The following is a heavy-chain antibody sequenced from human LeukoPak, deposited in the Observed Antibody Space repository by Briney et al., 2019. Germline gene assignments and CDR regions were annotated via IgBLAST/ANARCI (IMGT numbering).Heavy chain of an antibody. CDR3: ARMRCLGVRGVIIRAYYFDY. J-gene: IGHJ4*02. D-gene: IGHD3-10*01. CDR1: GESFSGYY. CDR2: INHSGST. V-gene: IGHV4-34*01. Sequence: SETLSLTCAVYGESFSGYYWSWIRQPPGKGLEWIGEINHSGSTNYNPSLKSRVTISVDTSKNQFSLKLSSVTAADTAVYYCARMRCLGVRGVIIRAYYFDYWGQGTLVTVSS.